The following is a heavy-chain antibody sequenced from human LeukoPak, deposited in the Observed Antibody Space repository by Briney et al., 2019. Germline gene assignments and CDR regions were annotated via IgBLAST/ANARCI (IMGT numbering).Heavy chain of an antibody. D-gene: IGHD4-23*01. CDR1: GYTFTGYY. J-gene: IGHJ5*02. CDR2: INPSSGGT. Sequence: ASVKVSCKASGYTFTGYYMHWVPQAPGQGPEWMGRINPSSGGTNYAQNFQGRVTMTRDTSISTAYMELNRLRSDDTALYYCARDGGNSGIGFDPWGQGTLVTVSS. CDR3: ARDGGNSGIGFDP. V-gene: IGHV1-2*06.